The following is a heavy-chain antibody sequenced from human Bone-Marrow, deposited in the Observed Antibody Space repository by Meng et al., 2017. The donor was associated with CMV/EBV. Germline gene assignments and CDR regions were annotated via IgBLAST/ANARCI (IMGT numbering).Heavy chain of an antibody. D-gene: IGHD3-10*01. CDR2: ITSSSSYI. V-gene: IGHV3-21*01. CDR3: ARVGGSGRFDY. J-gene: IGHJ4*02. CDR1: GFTFSTYS. Sequence: GGSLRLSCSASGFTFSTYSMNWVRLAPGKGLEWVSSITSSSSYIYYADSVKGRFTISRDNAKNSLYLQMNSLRVEDTAVYYCARVGGSGRFDYCGQGTLVTVSS.